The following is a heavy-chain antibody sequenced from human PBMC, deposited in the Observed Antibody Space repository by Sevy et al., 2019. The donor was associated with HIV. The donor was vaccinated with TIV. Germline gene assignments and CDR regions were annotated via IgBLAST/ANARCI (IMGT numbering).Heavy chain of an antibody. V-gene: IGHV1-2*02. CDR3: ARPTTMPTSDLYGMDV. Sequence: ASVKVSCKASGYTFTDYYIHWVRQAPGQGLEWMAWIKPNDGVTNYAQRFQGGVTVTRDTSISTAYMELRRLRSDDTAIYYCARPTTMPTSDLYGMDVWGQGTTVTVSS. CDR1: GYTFTDYY. D-gene: IGHD1-1*01. CDR2: IKPNDGVT. J-gene: IGHJ6*02.